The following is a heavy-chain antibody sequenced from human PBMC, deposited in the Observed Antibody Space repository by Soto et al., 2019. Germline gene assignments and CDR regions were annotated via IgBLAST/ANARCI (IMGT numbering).Heavy chain of an antibody. Sequence: PGGSLRLSCAVSGFSFGNFAMNWVRQAPGKGLEWVSHVGGSGTDTDYADSVKGRFTSSRDNSKNTLFLQMNSLRADDTAIYYCAKGAFAANGIYDRFDSWGQGTLVTVSS. D-gene: IGHD1-26*01. CDR2: VGGSGTDT. CDR3: AKGAFAANGIYDRFDS. V-gene: IGHV3-23*01. CDR1: GFSFGNFA. J-gene: IGHJ4*02.